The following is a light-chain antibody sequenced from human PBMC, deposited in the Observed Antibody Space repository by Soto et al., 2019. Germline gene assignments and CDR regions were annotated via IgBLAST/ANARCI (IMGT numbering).Light chain of an antibody. Sequence: EIVMTQSPATLSVSPGERATLSCRASQSVSSNLAWYQQKPGQAPRLLIYGASTRATGIPARFSGSGSGTEFTLTIXSLQSEDFAVYYCQQYNNWAPRTFGQGTKLEIK. J-gene: IGKJ2*01. CDR2: GAS. CDR1: QSVSSN. CDR3: QQYNNWAPRT. V-gene: IGKV3-15*01.